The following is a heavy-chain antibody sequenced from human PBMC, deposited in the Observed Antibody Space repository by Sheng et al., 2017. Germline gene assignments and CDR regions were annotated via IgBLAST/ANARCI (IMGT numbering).Heavy chain of an antibody. V-gene: IGHV1-18*01. CDR1: GYTLTNYG. Sequence: QVQLVQSGPEVKKPGASVRVSCKASGYTLTNYGISWVRQAPGQGLEWVGWISSYNGNTNYGTKVQGRVSMTTDTSTNTAYMGLRSLTSDDTAVYYCTREGYSSSDVDYWGQGTLVIVSS. CDR2: ISSYNGNT. D-gene: IGHD6-6*01. CDR3: TREGYSSSDVDY. J-gene: IGHJ4*02.